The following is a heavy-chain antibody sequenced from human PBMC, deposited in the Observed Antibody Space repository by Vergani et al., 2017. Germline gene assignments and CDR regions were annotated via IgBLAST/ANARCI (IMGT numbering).Heavy chain of an antibody. V-gene: IGHV3-30-3*01. J-gene: IGHJ6*03. CDR3: ARDQGSSSWYPYYYYYYYMDV. D-gene: IGHD6-13*01. Sequence: QVQLVESGGGVVQPGRSLRLSCAASGFTFSSYAMHWVRQAPGKGLEWVAVISYDGSNKYYADSVKGRFTISRDNSKNTLYLQMNSLRAEDTAVYYCARDQGSSSWYPYYYYYYYMDVWGKGTTVTVSS. CDR1: GFTFSSYA. CDR2: ISYDGSNK.